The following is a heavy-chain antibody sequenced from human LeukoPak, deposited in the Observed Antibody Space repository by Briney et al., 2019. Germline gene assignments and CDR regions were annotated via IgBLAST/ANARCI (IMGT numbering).Heavy chain of an antibody. CDR1: GGSISSSTYY. Sequence: SETLSLTCTVSGGSISSSTYYWGWIRQPPGKGLEWIGSVFYIGCTYYYPSLKSRVTISVDTSKNQFSLKLSSVTASDTAVYYCARHVPSNWGSFDYWGQGTLVTVSS. D-gene: IGHD7-27*01. CDR2: VFYIGCT. J-gene: IGHJ4*02. CDR3: ARHVPSNWGSFDY. V-gene: IGHV4-39*01.